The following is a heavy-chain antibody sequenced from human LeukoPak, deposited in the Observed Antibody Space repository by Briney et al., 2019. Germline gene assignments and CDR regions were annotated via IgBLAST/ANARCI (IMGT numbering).Heavy chain of an antibody. J-gene: IGHJ3*02. V-gene: IGHV4-39*07. CDR3: ATTLWPKMSSWYADDAFDI. CDR2: IYYSGST. CDR1: GGSISSSSYY. Sequence: SETLSLTCTVSGGSISSSSYYWGWIRQPPGKGLEWIGSIYYSGSTYYNPSLKSRVTISVDTSKNQFSLKLSSVTAADTAVYYCATTLWPKMSSWYADDAFDIWGQGTMVTVSS. D-gene: IGHD6-13*01.